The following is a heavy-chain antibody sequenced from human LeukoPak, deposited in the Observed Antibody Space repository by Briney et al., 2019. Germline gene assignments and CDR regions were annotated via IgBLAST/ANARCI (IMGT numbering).Heavy chain of an antibody. Sequence: GGSLRLSCAASGFTFSSYSMNWVRQAPGRGLEWVSYISSSSSTIYYADSVKGRFTISRDNAKNSLYLQMNSLRAEDTAVYYCARSPATYYYDSSDYWGQGTLVTVSS. V-gene: IGHV3-48*04. D-gene: IGHD3-22*01. CDR3: ARSPATYYYDSSDY. CDR1: GFTFSSYS. J-gene: IGHJ4*02. CDR2: ISSSSSTI.